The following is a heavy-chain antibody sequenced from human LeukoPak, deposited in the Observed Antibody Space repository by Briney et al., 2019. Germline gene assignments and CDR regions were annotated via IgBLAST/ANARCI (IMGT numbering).Heavy chain of an antibody. CDR3: AKGTRYSSSWTPPGY. J-gene: IGHJ4*02. D-gene: IGHD6-13*01. V-gene: IGHV3-23*01. CDR2: FSGSGGST. Sequence: GGSLRLSCAASGFTFSSSAMSWVRQAPGKGLEWVSGFSGSGGSTYYADSVKGRFTISRDNSKNTLYLQMNSLRAEDTAVYYCAKGTRYSSSWTPPGYWGQGTLVTVSS. CDR1: GFTFSSSA.